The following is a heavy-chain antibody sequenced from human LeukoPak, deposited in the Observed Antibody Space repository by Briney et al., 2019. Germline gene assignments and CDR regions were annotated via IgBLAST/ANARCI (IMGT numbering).Heavy chain of an antibody. Sequence: GGSLRLSCEASGFTFEDYAMHWVRQAPGKGLEWVSGISWHSGTIAYADSVKGRFTISRDNAKKSLYLQMNSLRAEDTAVYYCAELGITMIGGVWGKGTTVTISS. J-gene: IGHJ6*04. CDR2: ISWHSGTI. CDR1: GFTFEDYA. CDR3: AELGITMIGGV. D-gene: IGHD3-10*02. V-gene: IGHV3-9*01.